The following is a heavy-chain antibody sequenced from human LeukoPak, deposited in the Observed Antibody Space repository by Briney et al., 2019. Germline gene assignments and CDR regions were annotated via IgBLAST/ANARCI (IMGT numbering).Heavy chain of an antibody. CDR3: AKILVVVPAEHYFDY. CDR2: IRYDGSNK. V-gene: IGHV3-30*02. Sequence: GGSLRLPCAASGFTFSSYGMHWVRQAPGKGLEWVAFIRYDGSNKYYADSVKGRFTISRDNSKNTLYLQMNSLRAEDTAAYYCAKILVVVPAEHYFDYWGQGTLVTVSS. D-gene: IGHD2-2*01. J-gene: IGHJ4*02. CDR1: GFTFSSYG.